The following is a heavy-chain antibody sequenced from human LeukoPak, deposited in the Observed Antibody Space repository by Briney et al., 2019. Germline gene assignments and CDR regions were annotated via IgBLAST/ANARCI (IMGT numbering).Heavy chain of an antibody. CDR2: INAGNGNT. D-gene: IGHD3-9*01. Sequence: ASVKVSCKASGYTFTSYAMHWVRQAPGQRLEWMGWINAGNGNTKYSQKFQGRVTITRDTSASTAYMELSSLRSEDTAVYYCARDGGGPNAILTGYHVEDWFDPWGQGTLVTVSS. V-gene: IGHV1-3*01. CDR1: GYTFTSYA. J-gene: IGHJ5*02. CDR3: ARDGGGPNAILTGYHVEDWFDP.